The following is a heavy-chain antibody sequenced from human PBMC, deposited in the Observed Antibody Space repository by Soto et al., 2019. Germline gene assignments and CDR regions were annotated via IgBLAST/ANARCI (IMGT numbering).Heavy chain of an antibody. D-gene: IGHD4-4*01. Sequence: GESLKISCKGSGYSFTSYWISWVRQMPGKGLEWMGRIDPSDSYTNYSPSFQGHVTISADKSISTAYLQWSSLKASDTAMYYCARRNYSNSPFDYWGQGTLVTVSS. J-gene: IGHJ4*02. CDR1: GYSFTSYW. V-gene: IGHV5-10-1*01. CDR2: IDPSDSYT. CDR3: ARRNYSNSPFDY.